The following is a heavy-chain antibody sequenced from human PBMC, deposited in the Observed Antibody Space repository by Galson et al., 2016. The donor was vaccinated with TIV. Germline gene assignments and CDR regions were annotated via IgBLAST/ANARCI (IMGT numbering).Heavy chain of an antibody. J-gene: IGHJ4*02. CDR3: ARTFNSYYFDF. V-gene: IGHV3-30-3*01. CDR2: ISYDGSN. CDR1: GFTFSSYA. Sequence: LRLSCAASGFTFSSYALNWVRQTPGKALEWVAVISYDGSNYADSVKGRFTISRDKSKNTLYLQMNSLRAEDTAVYYCARTFNSYYFDFWGQGTLVTVSS.